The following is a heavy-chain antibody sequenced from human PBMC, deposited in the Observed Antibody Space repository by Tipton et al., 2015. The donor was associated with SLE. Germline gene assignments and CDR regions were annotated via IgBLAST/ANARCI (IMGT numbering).Heavy chain of an antibody. CDR1: GGAISSGGSY. CDR2: MSHSGGT. Sequence: TLSLTCTVSGGAISSGGSYWSWIRQHPGKGLEWIGEMSHSGGTNYNPSLKSRVTISVDTSKNQFSLKLSSVTAADTAVYYCARGARVGASPFDYWGQGTLVTVSS. CDR3: ARGARVGASPFDY. D-gene: IGHD1-26*01. V-gene: IGHV4-31*03. J-gene: IGHJ4*02.